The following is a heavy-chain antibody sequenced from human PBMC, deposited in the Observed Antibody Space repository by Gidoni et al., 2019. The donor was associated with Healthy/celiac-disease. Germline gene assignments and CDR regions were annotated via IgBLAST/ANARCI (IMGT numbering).Heavy chain of an antibody. CDR2: ISYDGSNK. V-gene: IGHV3-30-3*01. D-gene: IGHD5-18*01. CDR1: GFTFSSYA. CDR3: AGMGYSYGPMGDY. Sequence: QVQLVESGGGVVQPGRSLRLSCAASGFTFSSYAMHWVRQAPGKGLEWVAVISYDGSNKYYADSVKGRFTISRDNSKNKLYLQMNSLRAEDTAVYYCAGMGYSYGPMGDYWGQGTLVTVSS. J-gene: IGHJ4*02.